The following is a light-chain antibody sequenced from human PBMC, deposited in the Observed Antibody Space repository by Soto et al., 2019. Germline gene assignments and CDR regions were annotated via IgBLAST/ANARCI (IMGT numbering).Light chain of an antibody. V-gene: IGKV3-11*01. CDR1: QSVSSY. J-gene: IGKJ5*01. Sequence: EIVLTQSPSTLSLSPGYIATLSCRASQSVSSYLAWYQQKPGQAPRLLIYDASNRATGIPARFSGSGSGTDFTLTISSLEPEDFAVYYCQQRSNWPITFGQGTRLEI. CDR3: QQRSNWPIT. CDR2: DAS.